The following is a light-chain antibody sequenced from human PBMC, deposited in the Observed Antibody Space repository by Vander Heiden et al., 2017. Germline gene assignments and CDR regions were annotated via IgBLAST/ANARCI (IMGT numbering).Light chain of an antibody. J-gene: IGKJ4*01. CDR3: QQRSKWPPEVT. CDR1: QSVSNY. Sequence: EIVLTQSPATLSLSPGERATLSCRASQSVSNYLAWYQHKPGQAPRLLIYDASNRAAGIPARFSGSGSGTDFTLTISSLGPEDFAVYFCQQRSKWPPEVTFGGGTKVEIK. CDR2: DAS. V-gene: IGKV3-11*01.